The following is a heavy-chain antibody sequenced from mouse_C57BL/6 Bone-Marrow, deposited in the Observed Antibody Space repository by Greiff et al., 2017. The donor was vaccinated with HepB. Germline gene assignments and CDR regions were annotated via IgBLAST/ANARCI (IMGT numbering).Heavy chain of an antibody. Sequence: EVMLVESGEGLVKPGGSLKLSCAASGFTFSSYAMSWVRQTPEKRLEWVAYISSGGDYIYYADTVKGRFTISRDNARNTLYLQMSSLKSEDTAMYYCARGGLRGYYFDYWGQGTTLTVSS. CDR3: ARGGLRGYYFDY. CDR1: GFTFSSYA. CDR2: ISSGGDYI. J-gene: IGHJ2*01. V-gene: IGHV5S21*01. D-gene: IGHD2-4*01.